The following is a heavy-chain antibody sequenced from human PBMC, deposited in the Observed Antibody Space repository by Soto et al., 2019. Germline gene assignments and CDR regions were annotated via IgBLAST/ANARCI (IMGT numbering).Heavy chain of an antibody. Sequence: QITLKESGPTLVKPTQTLTLTCTFSGFSLSTTRVGVGWIRQPPGEALEWLALLYWDDDKLYSPSLKRRLTITKDTSKNPVVLTLTNMDPVDTATYYCAHSKTSGMRYYFAYWGQGTLVTVSS. CDR1: GFSLSTTRVG. CDR2: LYWDDDK. CDR3: AHSKTSGMRYYFAY. V-gene: IGHV2-5*02. J-gene: IGHJ4*02.